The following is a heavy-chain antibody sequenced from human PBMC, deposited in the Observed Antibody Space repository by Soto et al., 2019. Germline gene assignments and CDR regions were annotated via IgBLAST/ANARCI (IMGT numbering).Heavy chain of an antibody. J-gene: IGHJ5*02. CDR3: ARAQGLLWFGELLAWFDP. V-gene: IGHV4-31*03. D-gene: IGHD3-10*01. Sequence: PSETLYLTCTVSGGSISSGGYYWSWIRQHPGKGLEWIGYIYYSGSTYYNPSLKSRVTISVDTSKNQFSLKLSSVTAADTAVYYCARAQGLLWFGELLAWFDPWGQGTLVTVSS. CDR2: IYYSGST. CDR1: GGSISSGGYY.